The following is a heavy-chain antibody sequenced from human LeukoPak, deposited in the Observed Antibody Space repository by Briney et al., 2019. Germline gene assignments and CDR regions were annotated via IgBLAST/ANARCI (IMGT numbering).Heavy chain of an antibody. J-gene: IGHJ3*02. CDR1: GYTFTSYG. D-gene: IGHD2-2*02. Sequence: ASVKVSCKASGYTFTSYGISWVRQAPGQGLEWMGWISAYNGNTNYAQKLQGRVTMTTDTSTSTAYMELRSLRSDDTAVYYCACSSDQLLYDAFDIWGQGTMVTVSS. CDR3: ACSSDQLLYDAFDI. CDR2: ISAYNGNT. V-gene: IGHV1-18*01.